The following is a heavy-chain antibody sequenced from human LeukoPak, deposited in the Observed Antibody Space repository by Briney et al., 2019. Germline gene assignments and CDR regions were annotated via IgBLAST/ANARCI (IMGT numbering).Heavy chain of an antibody. V-gene: IGHV3-64D*06. CDR3: VKAYDSVGYSMGQ. D-gene: IGHD3-22*01. Sequence: PGGSLRLSCSASGFTFSTYAMHWVRQAPGKGLEFVSGVSSNRGSTYYADSVKGRFTISRDNSNNTLYLQMSSLRTEDTAVYYCVKAYDSVGYSMGQWGQGTLVTVSS. CDR1: GFTFSTYA. J-gene: IGHJ4*02. CDR2: VSSNRGST.